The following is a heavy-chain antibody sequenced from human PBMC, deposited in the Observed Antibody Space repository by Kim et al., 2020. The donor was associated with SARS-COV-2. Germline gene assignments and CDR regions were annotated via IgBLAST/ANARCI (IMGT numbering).Heavy chain of an antibody. V-gene: IGHV3-30*18. CDR2: ISYDGSNK. CDR3: AKEVVPAAMWYYYYGMDV. J-gene: IGHJ6*02. D-gene: IGHD2-2*01. Sequence: GGSLRLSCAASGFTFSSYGMHWVRQAPGKGLEWVAVISYDGSNKYYADSVKGRFTISRDNSKNTLYLQMNSLRAEDTAVYYCAKEVVPAAMWYYYYGMDVWGQGTRVTVSS. CDR1: GFTFSSYG.